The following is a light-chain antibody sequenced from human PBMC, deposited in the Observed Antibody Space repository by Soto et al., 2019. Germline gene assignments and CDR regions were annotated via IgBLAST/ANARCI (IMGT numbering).Light chain of an antibody. CDR3: QRDYGYRWT. J-gene: IGKJ1*01. Sequence: DIQMTQSPSTLSASVGDRVTITCRASQSVSNWLAWYQQKPGKAPKILIYKASSLESGVPSRLSRSASGTEFTLAICSLRPDDFATYCGQRDYGYRWTVTQGTNVDSK. V-gene: IGKV1-5*03. CDR2: KAS. CDR1: QSVSNW.